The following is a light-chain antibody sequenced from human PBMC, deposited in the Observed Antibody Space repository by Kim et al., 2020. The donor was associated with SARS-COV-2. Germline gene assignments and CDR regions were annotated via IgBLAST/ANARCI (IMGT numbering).Light chain of an antibody. CDR3: QEHSSDSWT. V-gene: IGKV1-39*01. CDR2: GAS. J-gene: IGKJ1*01. Sequence: ASVGDRVTITCRASQDSNKYLMWYQKKPGKAPKVLIYGASTLQSGVASRFSGSGSGTDFTLTISSLQPEDFATYYCQEHSSDSWTFGHGTKVDIK. CDR1: QDSNKY.